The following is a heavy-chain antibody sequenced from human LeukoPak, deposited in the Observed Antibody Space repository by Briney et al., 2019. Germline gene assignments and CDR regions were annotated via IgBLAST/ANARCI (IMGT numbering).Heavy chain of an antibody. CDR2: IKQDGSEK. V-gene: IGHV3-7*01. CDR1: GFTFSSYW. D-gene: IGHD2-2*01. CDR3: ASPYCSSTSCSTLHDF. Sequence: PGGSLRLSCAASGFTFSSYWMSWVRQAPGKGLEWVANIKQDGSEKYYVDSVKGRFTISRDNAKNSLYLQMNSLRAEDTAVYYCASPYCSSTSCSTLHDFWGQGTLVTVSS. J-gene: IGHJ4*02.